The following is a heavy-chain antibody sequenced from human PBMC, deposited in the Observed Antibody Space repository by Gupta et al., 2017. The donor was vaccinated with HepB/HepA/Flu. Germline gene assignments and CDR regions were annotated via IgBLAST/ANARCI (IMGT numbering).Heavy chain of an antibody. Sequence: EVQMVESGGGLVQPGGSLRLSCAASGFTSSSYSMIWVRQVPGKGLEWVANIKKDGSEKKYVGSVRGRFIISRDNAKNSLFLQMDSLRVEDTAVYYWARQRYNYMDVWGKGTTVTVSS. CDR2: IKKDGSEK. V-gene: IGHV3-7*01. J-gene: IGHJ6*03. CDR1: GFTSSSYS. CDR3: ARQRYNYMDV. D-gene: IGHD6-25*01.